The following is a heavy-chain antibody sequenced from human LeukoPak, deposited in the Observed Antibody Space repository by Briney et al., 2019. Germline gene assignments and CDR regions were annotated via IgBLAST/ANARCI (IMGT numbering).Heavy chain of an antibody. V-gene: IGHV3-23*01. CDR2: IRGSAGST. CDR3: AKGGRSDIKYGMDV. D-gene: IGHD3-3*01. Sequence: GGSLRLSCAASGFTFSSYAMNWVRQAPGKGLEWVSGIRGSAGSTYYADSVKGRFSISRDNSKNSLYLQMNSLRAEDTAVYYCAKGGRSDIKYGMDVWGQGTTVTVSS. J-gene: IGHJ6*02. CDR1: GFTFSSYA.